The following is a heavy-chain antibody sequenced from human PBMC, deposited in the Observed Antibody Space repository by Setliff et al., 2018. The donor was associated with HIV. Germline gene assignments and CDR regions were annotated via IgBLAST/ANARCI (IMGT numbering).Heavy chain of an antibody. Sequence: SETLSLTCTVSGGSFSSYYWSWIRQPPGRGLEWIGYIYYSGSTNYNPSLKSRVTISVDTSKNQFSLKLTSVTAAGTAVYYCARLEYYSDGNGYLQFYFDYWGQGTLVTVSS. D-gene: IGHD3-22*01. CDR3: ARLEYYSDGNGYLQFYFDY. V-gene: IGHV4-59*08. CDR2: IYYSGST. CDR1: GGSFSSYY. J-gene: IGHJ4*02.